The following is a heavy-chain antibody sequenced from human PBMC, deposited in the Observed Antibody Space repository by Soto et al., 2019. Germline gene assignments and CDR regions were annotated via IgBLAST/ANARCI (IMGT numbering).Heavy chain of an antibody. CDR2: ISGSGGST. CDR3: ARWGYYKKLDY. D-gene: IGHD2-21*01. J-gene: IGHJ4*02. Sequence: GGSLRLSCAASGFTFSSYAMSWVRQAPGKGLEWVSAISGSGGSTYYADSVKGRFTISRDNSRNTLYLQMNSLRAEDTATYYCARWGYYKKLDYWGQGISVTVSS. CDR1: GFTFSSYA. V-gene: IGHV3-23*01.